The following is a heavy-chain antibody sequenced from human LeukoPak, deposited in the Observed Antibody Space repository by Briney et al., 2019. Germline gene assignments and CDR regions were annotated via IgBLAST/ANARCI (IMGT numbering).Heavy chain of an antibody. CDR2: INPNNGGT. Sequence: RASVKVSCKASGYTFTGYYIHWVRQAPGQGLEWMGRINPNNGGTSYAQKFQGRVTMTRDMSMSTAYMELSRLRSVDTAVYYCAGEDNSSGYRPFDIWGQGTMVTVPS. V-gene: IGHV1-2*06. D-gene: IGHD3-22*01. J-gene: IGHJ3*02. CDR1: GYTFTGYY. CDR3: AGEDNSSGYRPFDI.